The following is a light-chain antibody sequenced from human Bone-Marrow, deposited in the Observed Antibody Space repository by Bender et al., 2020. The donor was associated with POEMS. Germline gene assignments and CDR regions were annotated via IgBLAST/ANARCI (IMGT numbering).Light chain of an antibody. J-gene: IGLJ3*02. CDR3: QSYDNSLGGWV. CDR2: EVH. V-gene: IGLV2-8*01. CDR1: DSDVGAYND. Sequence: QSALTQHPSASGSAGQSVTISCTGTDSDVGAYNDVSWFQQHPGKAPKIVIYEVHRRPSGVPDRFSGSKSGTSASLAITGLQAEDEGDYYCQSYDNSLGGWVFGGGTKLTVL.